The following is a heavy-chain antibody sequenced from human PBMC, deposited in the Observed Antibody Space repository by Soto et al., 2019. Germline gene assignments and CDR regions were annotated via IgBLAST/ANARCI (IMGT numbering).Heavy chain of an antibody. CDR1: GFIFSSYA. CDR3: VSFKFSGWYPVGYYGMDV. CDR2: IKTDGSGT. J-gene: IGHJ6*02. Sequence: PGGSLRLSCAASGFIFSSYAMSWVRQAPGKGLVWVSRIKTDGSGTYYADSVKGRFTISRDNAKNTLYLQMSSLRAEDTAVYYCVSFKFSGWYPVGYYGMDVWGQGTTVTVSS. V-gene: IGHV3-74*01. D-gene: IGHD6-19*01.